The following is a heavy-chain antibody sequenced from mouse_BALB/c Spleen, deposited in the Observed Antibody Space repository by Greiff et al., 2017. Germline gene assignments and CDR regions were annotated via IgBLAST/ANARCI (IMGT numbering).Heavy chain of an antibody. Sequence: EVQLQQSGAELVRSGASVKLSCTASGFNIKDYYMHWVKQRPEQGLEWIGWIDPENGDTEYAPKFQGKATMTADTSSNTAYLQLSSLTSEDTAVYYCKMITSWFAYWGQGTLVTVSA. CDR3: KMITSWFAY. D-gene: IGHD2-4*01. V-gene: IGHV14-4*02. CDR2: IDPENGDT. CDR1: GFNIKDYY. J-gene: IGHJ3*01.